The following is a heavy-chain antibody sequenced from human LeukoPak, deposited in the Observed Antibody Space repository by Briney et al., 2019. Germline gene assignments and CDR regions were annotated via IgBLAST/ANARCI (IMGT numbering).Heavy chain of an antibody. CDR3: AIDGTIFGVVIDY. J-gene: IGHJ4*02. D-gene: IGHD3-3*01. CDR2: ISGSGGST. CDR1: GFTFSSYA. Sequence: GGSLRLSCAASGFTFSSYAMGWVRQAPGKGLEWVSAISGSGGSTYYADSVKGRFTISRDNSKNTLYLQMNSLRAEDTAVYYCAIDGTIFGVVIDYWGQGTLVTVSS. V-gene: IGHV3-23*01.